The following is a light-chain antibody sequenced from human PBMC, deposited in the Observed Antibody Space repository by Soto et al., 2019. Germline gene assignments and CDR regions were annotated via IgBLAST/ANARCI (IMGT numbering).Light chain of an antibody. CDR2: GAS. CDR1: QSVSGSY. J-gene: IGKJ1*01. Sequence: EIVLTQSPGTLSLSPGERATLSCRASQSVSGSYLAWYQQKPGQAPSLLIYGASTRATGIPGRFSGSGSGTDFTLTISRLEPEDFAVYYCQQYGSSPKTFCQGTKVEIK. V-gene: IGKV3-20*01. CDR3: QQYGSSPKT.